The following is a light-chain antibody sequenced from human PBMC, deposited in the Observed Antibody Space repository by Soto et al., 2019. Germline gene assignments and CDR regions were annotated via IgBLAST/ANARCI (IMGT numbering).Light chain of an antibody. CDR2: GAS. V-gene: IGKV3-15*01. CDR3: QQRSEWPIT. CDR1: QSVTNN. J-gene: IGKJ5*01. Sequence: EIVMTQSPATLSVSPGEGATLSCRASQSVTNNLAWYQQKPGQAPRLLISGASTRATGIPARFSGSGSGTEFTLTISSLQPEDFAVYYCQQRSEWPITFGQGTRLEIK.